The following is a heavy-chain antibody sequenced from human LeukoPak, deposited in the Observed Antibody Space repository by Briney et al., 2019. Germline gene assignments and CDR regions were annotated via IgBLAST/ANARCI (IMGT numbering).Heavy chain of an antibody. D-gene: IGHD6-19*01. J-gene: IGHJ4*02. CDR3: TRGTIAVAGPDY. V-gene: IGHV4-4*07. CDR1: GGSISSYY. CDR2: IYTSGST. Sequence: SETLSLTCTVSGGSISSYYWSWIRQPAGNGLEWIGRIYTSGSTNYNPSLKSRVTMSVDTSKNQFSLKLSSVTAADTAVYYCTRGTIAVAGPDYWGQGTLVTVSS.